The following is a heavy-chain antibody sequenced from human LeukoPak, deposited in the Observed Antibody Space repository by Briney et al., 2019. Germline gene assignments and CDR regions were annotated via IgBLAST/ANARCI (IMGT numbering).Heavy chain of an antibody. CDR3: AKSRGYYYDSSGYYYGD. D-gene: IGHD3-22*01. CDR1: GFTFSSYA. CDR2: ISGSGGST. V-gene: IGHV3-23*01. Sequence: GGSLRLSCAASGFTFSSYAMSWVRQAPGKGLEWVSAISGSGGSTYYADSVKGRFTISRDNSKNTLYLQVNSLRAEDTAVYYCAKSRGYYYDSSGYYYGDWGQGTLVTVSS. J-gene: IGHJ4*02.